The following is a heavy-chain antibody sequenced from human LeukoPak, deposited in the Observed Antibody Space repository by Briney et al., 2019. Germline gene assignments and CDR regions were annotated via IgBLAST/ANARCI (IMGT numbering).Heavy chain of an antibody. Sequence: PSETLSLTCAVYGGSFSGYYWSWIRQPPGKGLEWIGEINHSGSTNYNPSLKSRVTISVDTSKNQFSLKLSSVTAADTAVYYCARRAVTMGYYYYYMDVWGKGTTVTVSS. V-gene: IGHV4-34*01. CDR1: GGSFSGYY. J-gene: IGHJ6*03. CDR2: INHSGST. D-gene: IGHD4-11*01. CDR3: ARRAVTMGYYYYYMDV.